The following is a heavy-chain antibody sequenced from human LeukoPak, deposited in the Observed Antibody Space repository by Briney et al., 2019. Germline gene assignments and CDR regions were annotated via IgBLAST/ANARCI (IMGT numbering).Heavy chain of an antibody. D-gene: IGHD3-9*01. V-gene: IGHV3-30*18. Sequence: GGSLRLSCAASGFTFSSYGMHWVRQAPGKGLESVAVISYDGSNKYYADSVKGRFTISRDNSKNTLYLQMNSLRAEDTAFFFRAKAGIRYFDWLLDYWGQGTLVTVSS. CDR3: AKAGIRYFDWLLDY. CDR1: GFTFSSYG. J-gene: IGHJ4*02. CDR2: ISYDGSNK.